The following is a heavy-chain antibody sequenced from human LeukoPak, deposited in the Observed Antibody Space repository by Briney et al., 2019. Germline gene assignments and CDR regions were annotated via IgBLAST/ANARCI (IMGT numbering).Heavy chain of an antibody. J-gene: IGHJ6*02. CDR1: GYTFTSYG. CDR3: ARVSISMVRGIMILYYGMDV. Sequence: ASVKVSCKASGYTFTSYGISWVRQAPGQGLEWMGWISAYNGNTDYAQKLQGRVTMTTDTSTSTAYMELRSLRSDDTAVYYCARVSISMVRGIMILYYGMDVWGQGTTVTVSS. V-gene: IGHV1-18*01. CDR2: ISAYNGNT. D-gene: IGHD3-10*01.